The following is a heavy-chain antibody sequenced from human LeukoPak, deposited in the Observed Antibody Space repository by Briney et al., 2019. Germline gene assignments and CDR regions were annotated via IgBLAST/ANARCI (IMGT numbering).Heavy chain of an antibody. CDR3: ANDWAYSSSRAFDI. D-gene: IGHD6-6*01. Sequence: GGSLRLSCAASGFTFSSYSMNWVRQTPGKGLEWESYISISSTTIYYADSVKGRFSISRDNAKNSLYLQMNSLRAEDTAVYYCANDWAYSSSRAFDIWGQGTMVTVSS. CDR2: ISISSTTI. J-gene: IGHJ3*02. CDR1: GFTFSSYS. V-gene: IGHV3-48*01.